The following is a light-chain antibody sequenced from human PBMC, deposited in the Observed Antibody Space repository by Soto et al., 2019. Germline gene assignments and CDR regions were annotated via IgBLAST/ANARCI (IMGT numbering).Light chain of an antibody. V-gene: IGKV1-5*01. Sequence: IQMSQSPSTLSASVGDRVTITCRASQSISNWLAWYQQKPGKAPKLLIYDASSLESGVPSRFSGSGFGTEFTLTISSLQPDDFGSYHCQQYNTYFLTYGGGTKVDIK. CDR2: DAS. J-gene: IGKJ4*01. CDR1: QSISNW. CDR3: QQYNTYFLT.